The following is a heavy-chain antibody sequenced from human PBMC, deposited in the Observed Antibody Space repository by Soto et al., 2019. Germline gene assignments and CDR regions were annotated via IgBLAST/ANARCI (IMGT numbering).Heavy chain of an antibody. CDR2: ISAYNGNT. J-gene: IGHJ6*02. CDR3: ARDLVRYDFWSGYRPYYYYGMDV. Sequence: GASVKVSCKASGYTFTSYGISWVRQAPGQGLERMGWISAYNGNTNYAQKLQGRVTMTTDTSTSTAYMELRSLRSDDTAVYYCARDLVRYDFWSGYRPYYYYGMDVWGQGTTVTVSS. D-gene: IGHD3-3*01. CDR1: GYTFTSYG. V-gene: IGHV1-18*01.